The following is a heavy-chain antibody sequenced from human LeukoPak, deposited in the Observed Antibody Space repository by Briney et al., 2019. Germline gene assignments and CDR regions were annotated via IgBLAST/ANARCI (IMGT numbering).Heavy chain of an antibody. CDR3: ARAGNYYYHMDV. CDR1: GGSISSYS. Sequence: SETLSLTCTVSGGSISSYSWSWIRQPAGKGLEWIGRIYISGSTNYNPSLKSRVTMSVDRSKNQFSLRLSSVTAADTAVYYCARAGNYYYHMDVWGKGTTVTVSS. D-gene: IGHD3-10*01. J-gene: IGHJ6*03. V-gene: IGHV4-4*07. CDR2: IYISGST.